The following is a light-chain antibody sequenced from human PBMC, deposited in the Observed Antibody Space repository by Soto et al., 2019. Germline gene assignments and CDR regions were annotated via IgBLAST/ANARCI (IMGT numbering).Light chain of an antibody. CDR2: GNS. CDR1: SSNIGAGYD. CDR3: QSYDSSLSGVV. Sequence: QSVLTQPPSVSGAPGQRVTISCTGSSSNIGAGYDVHWYQQLPGTAPKLLIYGNSKRPSGVPDRFSGSKSGTSASLAITGLQAEDVADYYCQSYDSSLSGVVFGGGTKLAVL. J-gene: IGLJ2*01. V-gene: IGLV1-40*01.